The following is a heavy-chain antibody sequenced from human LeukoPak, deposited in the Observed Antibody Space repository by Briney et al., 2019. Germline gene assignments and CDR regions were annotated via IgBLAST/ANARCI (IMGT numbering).Heavy chain of an antibody. D-gene: IGHD5-12*01. Sequence: GGSLRLSCAASGFTFSHYAMHWVRQAPGEGLQWVAFISYSGNNYYYADFVKGRFIISRDDSKNTLYVEMNSLRLDDTAIYYCARGPPTSRSGAHFDYWGQGSLVTVSP. CDR2: ISYSGNNY. CDR1: GFTFSHYA. CDR3: ARGPPTSRSGAHFDY. V-gene: IGHV3-30*03. J-gene: IGHJ4*02.